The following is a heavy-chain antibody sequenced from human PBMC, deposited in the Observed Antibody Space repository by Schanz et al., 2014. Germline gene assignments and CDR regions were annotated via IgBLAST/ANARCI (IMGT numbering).Heavy chain of an antibody. CDR1: GGSFSGYY. V-gene: IGHV4-34*01. D-gene: IGHD2-2*01. CDR2: IHHSGST. Sequence: QVQLQQWGAGLLKPSETLSLTCAVYGGSFSGYYWTWIRQPPGKGLEWIGEIHHSGSTNYNPSLKSRVPISVDTSKNQFPRKLSSVTAADTAVYYCARGEWSTSQFDYWGHGTLVTVSS. J-gene: IGHJ4*01. CDR3: ARGEWSTSQFDY.